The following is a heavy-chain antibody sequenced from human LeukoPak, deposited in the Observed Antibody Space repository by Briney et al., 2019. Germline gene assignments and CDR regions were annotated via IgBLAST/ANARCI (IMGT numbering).Heavy chain of an antibody. V-gene: IGHV3-23*01. Sequence: GGSLRVSCAASGFTFSNYAMSGVRQAPGKGLEWVSAISGSGDSTYYADSVKGRFTISRDSSMETLYLQMNSLRAEDTATYFCAKRLSFGVAIGDFDYWGQGTLVTVSS. CDR2: ISGSGDST. D-gene: IGHD3-3*01. CDR3: AKRLSFGVAIGDFDY. CDR1: GFTFSNYA. J-gene: IGHJ4*02.